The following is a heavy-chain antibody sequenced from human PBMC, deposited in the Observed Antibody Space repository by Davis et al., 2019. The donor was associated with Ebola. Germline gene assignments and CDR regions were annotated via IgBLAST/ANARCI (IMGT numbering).Heavy chain of an antibody. V-gene: IGHV3-9*01. J-gene: IGHJ6*02. CDR1: GFTFDDYA. CDR3: ARDPIAAATGMDV. CDR2: ISWNSGTI. D-gene: IGHD6-13*01. Sequence: SLKISCAASGFTFDDYAMHWVRQGPGKGLEWVSGISWNSGTIGYADSVKGRFTISRDNAKNSLYLQMNSLRDEDTAVYYCARDPIAAATGMDVWGQGTTVTVSS.